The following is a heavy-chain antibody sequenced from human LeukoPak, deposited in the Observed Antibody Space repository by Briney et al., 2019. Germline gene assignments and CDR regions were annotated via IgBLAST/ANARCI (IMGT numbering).Heavy chain of an antibody. V-gene: IGHV3-30*04. D-gene: IGHD2-15*01. CDR3: ARDLCSGGSCYYDY. CDR1: GFTFSTYS. Sequence: GGSLRLSCAASGFTFSTYSMHWVRQAPGKGLEWVAVISYDGSSKYYADSVKGRFTISRDNSKNTLYLQMNSLRAKDTAVYFCARDLCSGGSCYYDYWGQGTLVTISS. CDR2: ISYDGSSK. J-gene: IGHJ4*02.